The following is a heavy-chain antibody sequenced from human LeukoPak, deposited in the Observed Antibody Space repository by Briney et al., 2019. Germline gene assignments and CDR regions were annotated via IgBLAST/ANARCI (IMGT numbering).Heavy chain of an antibody. CDR1: GYTFIGYY. CDR3: AREGVIGDGYNFFDY. J-gene: IGHJ4*02. CDR2: INPHSGGT. V-gene: IGHV1-2*02. D-gene: IGHD5-24*01. Sequence: AASVKVSCKASGYTFIGYYMHWVRQAPEQGLEWMGWINPHSGGTNSEQNFQGRVTMSRDTSISTVYMELSRLRSDDTALYYCAREGVIGDGYNFFDYWGQGTLVTVSS.